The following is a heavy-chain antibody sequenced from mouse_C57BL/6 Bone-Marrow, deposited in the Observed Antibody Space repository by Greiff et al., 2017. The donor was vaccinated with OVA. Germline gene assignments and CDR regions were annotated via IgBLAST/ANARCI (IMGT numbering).Heavy chain of an antibody. CDR3: VRHGGGSSYDYAMDY. V-gene: IGHV10-1*01. CDR1: GFSFNTYA. J-gene: IGHJ4*01. CDR2: IRSKSNNYAT. Sequence: DVQLVESGGGLVQPKGSLKLSCAASGFSFNTYAMNWVRQAPGKGLEWVARIRSKSNNYATYYADSVKDRFTISRDDSESMLYLQMNNLKTEDTAMYYCVRHGGGSSYDYAMDYWGQGTSVTVSS. D-gene: IGHD1-1*01.